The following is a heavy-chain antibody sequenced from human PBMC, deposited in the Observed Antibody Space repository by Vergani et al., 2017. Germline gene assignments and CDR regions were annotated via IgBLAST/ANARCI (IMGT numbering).Heavy chain of an antibody. D-gene: IGHD3-9*01. J-gene: IGHJ3*02. Sequence: EVQLLESGGGLVQPGGSLRLSCAASGFTFSSYGMSWVRQAPGKGLEWVSGISWNSGSIGYADSVKGRFTISRDNAKNSLYLQMNSLRAEDTALYYCAKDRNYDILTGYSGGNAFDIWGQGTMVTVSS. V-gene: IGHV3-9*01. CDR1: GFTFSSYG. CDR3: AKDRNYDILTGYSGGNAFDI. CDR2: ISWNSGSI.